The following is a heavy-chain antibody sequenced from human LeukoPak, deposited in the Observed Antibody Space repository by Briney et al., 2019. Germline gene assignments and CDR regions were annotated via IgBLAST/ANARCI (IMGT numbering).Heavy chain of an antibody. CDR3: ARAHEQWPAELMDC. J-gene: IGHJ4*02. CDR2: ISYDGSNK. D-gene: IGHD6-19*01. CDR1: GFTFSSYA. V-gene: IGHV3-30-3*01. Sequence: QAGGSLRLSCAASGFTFSSYAMHWVRQAPGKGLEWVAVISYDGSNKYYADSVKGRFTISRDNSKNTLYLQMNSLRAEDTAVYYCARAHEQWPAELMDCWGQGTLGTVSS.